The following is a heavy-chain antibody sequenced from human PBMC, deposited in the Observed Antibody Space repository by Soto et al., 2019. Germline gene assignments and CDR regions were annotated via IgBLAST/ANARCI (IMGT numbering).Heavy chain of an antibody. Sequence: LSCAASGFTFSSYAMHWVRQAPGKGLEWVAVISYDGSNKYYADSVKGRFTISRDNSKNTLYLQMNSLRAEDTAVYYCASVFLWGRGTLVTVSS. J-gene: IGHJ2*01. CDR1: GFTFSSYA. CDR2: ISYDGSNK. CDR3: ASVFL. V-gene: IGHV3-30-3*01. D-gene: IGHD2-21*01.